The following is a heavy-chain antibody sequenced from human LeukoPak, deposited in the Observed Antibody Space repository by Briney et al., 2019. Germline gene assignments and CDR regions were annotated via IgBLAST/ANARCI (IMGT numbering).Heavy chain of an antibody. CDR3: ARHYSGSYYVFDY. D-gene: IGHD1-26*01. CDR2: IYSGGST. J-gene: IGHJ4*02. CDR1: GFTFSSYS. V-gene: IGHV3-53*01. Sequence: GGSLRLSCAASGFTFSSYSMNWVRQAPGKGLEWVSVIYSGGSTYYADSVKGRFTISRDNSKNTLYLQMNSLRAEDTAVYYCARHYSGSYYVFDYWGQGTLVTVSS.